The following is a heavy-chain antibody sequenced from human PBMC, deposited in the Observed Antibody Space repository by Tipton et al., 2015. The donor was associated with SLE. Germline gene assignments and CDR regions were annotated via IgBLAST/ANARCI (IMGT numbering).Heavy chain of an antibody. D-gene: IGHD6-19*01. CDR1: GFTFSSYA. Sequence: SLRLSCAASGFTFSSYAMSWVRQAPGKGLEWVSVIYSGGSTYYADSVKGRFTISRDNSKNTLYLQMNSLRAEDTAIYYCAKDNSGWYGGGWFDPWGQGTLVTVSS. J-gene: IGHJ5*02. CDR2: IYSGGST. V-gene: IGHV3-23*03. CDR3: AKDNSGWYGGGWFDP.